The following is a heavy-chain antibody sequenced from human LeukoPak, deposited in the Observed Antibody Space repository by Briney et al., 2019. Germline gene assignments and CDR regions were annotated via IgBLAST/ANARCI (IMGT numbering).Heavy chain of an antibody. D-gene: IGHD3-3*01. CDR2: INHSGST. CDR3: ARGYDSLDV. J-gene: IGHJ6*02. V-gene: IGHV4-34*01. Sequence: SETLSLTCTVSGGSFSGYYWSWIRQPPGKGLEWIGEINHSGSTNYNPSLKSRVTISVDTSKNQFSLKLSSVTAADTAVYYCARGYDSLDVWGHGTTVTVSS. CDR1: GGSFSGYY.